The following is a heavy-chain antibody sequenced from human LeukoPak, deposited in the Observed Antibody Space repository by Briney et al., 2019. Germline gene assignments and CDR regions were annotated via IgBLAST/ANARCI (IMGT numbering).Heavy chain of an antibody. CDR1: GFTFSSYA. CDR3: ARHSPIFGY. V-gene: IGHV3-23*01. J-gene: IGHJ4*02. CDR2: ITDSGGST. D-gene: IGHD2-21*01. Sequence: ASLRLSCAASGFTFSSYAMSWVRQAPGKGLEWVSSITDSGGSTYYADSVKGRFTISRDNSKNTLYLQLNSLRAEDTAVYYCARHSPIFGYWGQGTLVAVSS.